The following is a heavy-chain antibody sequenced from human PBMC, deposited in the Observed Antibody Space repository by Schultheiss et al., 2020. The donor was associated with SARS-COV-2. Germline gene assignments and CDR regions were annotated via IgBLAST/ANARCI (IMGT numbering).Heavy chain of an antibody. CDR2: IYYSGST. V-gene: IGHV4-31*03. J-gene: IGHJ4*02. CDR1: GGSISSGGYY. CDR3: ARGAGTTVVTDPSFDY. D-gene: IGHD4-23*01. Sequence: SETLSLTCTVSGGSISSGGYYWSWIRQHPGKGLEWIGYIYYSGSTYYNPSLKSRVTISVDTSKNLFSLKLSSVTAADTAVYYCARGAGTTVVTDPSFDYWGQGTLVTVSS.